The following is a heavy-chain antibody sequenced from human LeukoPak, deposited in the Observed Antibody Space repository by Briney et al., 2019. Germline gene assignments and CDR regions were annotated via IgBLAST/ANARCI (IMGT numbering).Heavy chain of an antibody. V-gene: IGHV4-31*11. D-gene: IGHD1-7*01. J-gene: IGHJ2*01. CDR3: ARDGSNYGNYWYFDL. CDR2: IYRTGSA. Sequence: SGTLSLTCAVSGDSITSVNYYWNWIRQPPGKGLEWLGRIYRTGSAYYNPSLESRLAISLDTSENQFSLKLSSVTAADTAIYYCARDGSNYGNYWYFDLWGRGTLVTVSS. CDR1: GDSITSVNYY.